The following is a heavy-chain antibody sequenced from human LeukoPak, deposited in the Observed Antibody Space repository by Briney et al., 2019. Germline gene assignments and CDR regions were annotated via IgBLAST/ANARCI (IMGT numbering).Heavy chain of an antibody. CDR1: GGSISSGDYY. J-gene: IGHJ4*02. Sequence: SETLSLTCTVSGGSISSGDYYWSWIRQPPGKGLEWIGYIYYSGSTYYNPSLKSRVTISVDTSKNQFSLKLSSVTAADTAVYYCASGGYTKKRSFDYWGQGTLVTVSS. CDR2: IYYSGST. CDR3: ASGGYTKKRSFDY. D-gene: IGHD5-12*01. V-gene: IGHV4-30-4*01.